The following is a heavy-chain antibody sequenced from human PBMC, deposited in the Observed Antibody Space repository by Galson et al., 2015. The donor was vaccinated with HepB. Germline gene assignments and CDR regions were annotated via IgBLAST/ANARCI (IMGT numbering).Heavy chain of an antibody. Sequence: SVKVSCKASGYTFTRYGISWVRQAPGQGLEWMGWINPYNGNTNYAKKIQGRVTMTTDTSTSTAYMELRSLRSDDTAVYYCARLSRGGGNYYFYGMDVWGQGTTVTVSS. CDR3: ARLSRGGGNYYFYGMDV. J-gene: IGHJ6*02. V-gene: IGHV1-18*01. CDR2: INPYNGNT. CDR1: GYTFTRYG. D-gene: IGHD3-10*01.